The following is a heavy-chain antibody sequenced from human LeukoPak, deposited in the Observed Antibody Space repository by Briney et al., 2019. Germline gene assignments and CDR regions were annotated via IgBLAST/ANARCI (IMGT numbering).Heavy chain of an antibody. Sequence: GGSLRLSCAASGFTFSSYGMTWVRQAPGKGLEWVSYISSSSSTIYYADSVKGRFTISRDNAKNSLYLQMNSLRAEDTAVYYCAREYSSGWSYYYYYYYMDVWGKGTTVTVSS. CDR3: AREYSSGWSYYYYYYYMDV. V-gene: IGHV3-48*04. CDR1: GFTFSSYG. D-gene: IGHD6-19*01. CDR2: ISSSSSTI. J-gene: IGHJ6*03.